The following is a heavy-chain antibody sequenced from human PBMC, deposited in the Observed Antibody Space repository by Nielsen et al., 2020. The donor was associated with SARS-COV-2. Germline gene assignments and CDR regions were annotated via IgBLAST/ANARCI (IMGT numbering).Heavy chain of an antibody. CDR1: GFTFSSYD. D-gene: IGHD6-19*01. J-gene: IGHJ4*02. V-gene: IGHV3-23*01. CDR2: IGSAGDT. Sequence: GESLKISCVASGFTFSSYDMRWVRQAPGKGLEWVSAIGSAGDTYYADSVKGRFTISRDNSKNTLYLQMNSLRAEDTAVYYCAKRSGYTSGWYGDYWGQGTLVTVSS. CDR3: AKRSGYTSGWYGDY.